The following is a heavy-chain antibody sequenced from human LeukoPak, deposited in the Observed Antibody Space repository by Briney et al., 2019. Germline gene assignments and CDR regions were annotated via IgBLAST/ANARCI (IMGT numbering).Heavy chain of an antibody. D-gene: IGHD3-22*01. CDR2: IYSGGST. J-gene: IGHJ4*02. Sequence: GGSLRLSCAASGFTVSSNYMSWIRQAPGKGLEWVSVIYSGGSTYYADSVKGRFTISRDNSKNTLYLQINSLRAEDTAVYYCARDLEITMIVVDYWGQGTLVTVSS. CDR1: GFTVSSNY. V-gene: IGHV3-53*05. CDR3: ARDLEITMIVVDY.